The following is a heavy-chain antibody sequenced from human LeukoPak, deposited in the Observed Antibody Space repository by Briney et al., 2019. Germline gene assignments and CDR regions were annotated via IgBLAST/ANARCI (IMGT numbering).Heavy chain of an antibody. Sequence: PETLSLTCTVSGDSISRSTYYWAWIRQPPGKGLEWIGSVYYGRSPYFNPSLESRATISVDTSKNHFSLKMSSVTAADTAVYYCARSSGTGTFSYWGQGTLVTVSS. J-gene: IGHJ4*02. CDR1: GDSISRSTYY. V-gene: IGHV4-39*02. CDR2: VYYGRSP. CDR3: ARSSGTGTFSY. D-gene: IGHD6-25*01.